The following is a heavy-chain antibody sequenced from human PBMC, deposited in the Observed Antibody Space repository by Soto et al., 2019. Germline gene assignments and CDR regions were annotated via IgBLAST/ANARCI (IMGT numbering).Heavy chain of an antibody. J-gene: IGHJ4*02. CDR3: ARELAAAAHDY. D-gene: IGHD6-13*01. CDR2: IYYSGST. CDR1: GGSISSGGYY. V-gene: IGHV4-31*03. Sequence: SETLSLTCTVYGGSISSGGYYWSWIRQHPGKGLEWIGYIYYSGSTYYNPSLKSRVTISVDTSKNQFSLKLSSVTAADTAVYYCARELAAAAHDYWGQGTLVTVSS.